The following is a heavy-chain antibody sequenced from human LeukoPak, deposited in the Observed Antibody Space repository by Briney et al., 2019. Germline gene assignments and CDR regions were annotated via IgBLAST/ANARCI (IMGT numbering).Heavy chain of an antibody. CDR3: ARLKGDLDY. V-gene: IGHV1-8*01. CDR2: MNPNSGNT. Sequence: GASVKLSCKASGYTFTSYDINWVRQATGQALEWMGWMNPNSGNTGYAQKFQGRVTITRNTSISTAYMELSSLRSEDTAVYYCARLKGDLDYWGQGTLVTVSS. J-gene: IGHJ4*02. CDR1: GYTFTSYD.